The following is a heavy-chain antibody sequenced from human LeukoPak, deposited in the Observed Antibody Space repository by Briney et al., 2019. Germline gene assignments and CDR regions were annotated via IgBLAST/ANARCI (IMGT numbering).Heavy chain of an antibody. J-gene: IGHJ3*02. D-gene: IGHD3-10*01. CDR1: GFTFSDYY. CDR3: AREFRYYGSGLDVFDI. V-gene: IGHV3-11*01. CDR2: ISSSGSTI. Sequence: GGSLRLSCAASGFTFSDYYMSWIRQAPGKGLEWVSYISSSGSTIYYADSVKGRFTISRDNAKNSLYLQMNSLRAEDTAVYYCAREFRYYGSGLDVFDIWGQGTMVTVSS.